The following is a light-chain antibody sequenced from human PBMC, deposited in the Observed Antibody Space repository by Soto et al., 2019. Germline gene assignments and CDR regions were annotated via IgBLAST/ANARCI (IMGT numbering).Light chain of an antibody. J-gene: IGKJ1*01. CDR2: DAS. CDR3: QHYHIYPWT. V-gene: IGKV1-5*01. Sequence: DIQMTQSPGTLYASVGDRVTITCRASQGISIWLAWYQQKPGNAPKLLIYDASSLESGVPSRFSGCGSGTEFTLTISSLQSDDSATYYCQHYHIYPWTFGQGTKVEIK. CDR1: QGISIW.